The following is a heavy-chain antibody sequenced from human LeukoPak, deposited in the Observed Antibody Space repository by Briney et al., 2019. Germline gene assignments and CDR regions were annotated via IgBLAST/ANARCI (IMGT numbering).Heavy chain of an antibody. Sequence: PSETLSLTCAVYGGSFSGYYWSWIRQPPGKGLEWIGEINHSGSTNYNPSLKSRVTISVDTSKNQFSLKLSSVTATDTAVYYCARLEMATYYYFDYWGQGTLVTVSS. J-gene: IGHJ4*02. CDR2: INHSGST. V-gene: IGHV4-34*01. D-gene: IGHD5-24*01. CDR3: ARLEMATYYYFDY. CDR1: GGSFSGYY.